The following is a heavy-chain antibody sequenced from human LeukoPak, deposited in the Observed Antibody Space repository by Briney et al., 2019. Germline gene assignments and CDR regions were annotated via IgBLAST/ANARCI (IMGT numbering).Heavy chain of an antibody. CDR1: GGSISSSSYY. CDR2: IYYSGST. Sequence: PSETLSLTCTVSGGSISSSSYYWGWIRQPPGKGLEWIGSIYYSGSTYYNPSLKSRVTISVDTSKNQFSLKLSSVTAADTAVYYCARGVAVAGTKGYAYYYYYMDVWGKGTTVTVSS. D-gene: IGHD6-19*01. J-gene: IGHJ6*03. CDR3: ARGVAVAGTKGYAYYYYYMDV. V-gene: IGHV4-39*07.